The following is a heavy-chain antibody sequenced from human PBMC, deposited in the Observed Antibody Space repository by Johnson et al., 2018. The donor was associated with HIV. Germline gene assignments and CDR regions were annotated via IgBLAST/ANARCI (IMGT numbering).Heavy chain of an antibody. CDR2: IYSGGST. J-gene: IGHJ3*02. CDR1: GFTVSSNY. CDR3: ARETNMPGAAGDAFDI. V-gene: IGHV3-66*01. D-gene: IGHD6-25*01. Sequence: VQLVESGGGVVQPGRSLRLSCAASGFTVSSNYMSWVRQAPGKGLEWVSVIYSGGSTYYADSVKGRFTISRDNSKNTLSLQMNSLRAEDTAVYYCARETNMPGAAGDAFDIWGQGTLVTVSS.